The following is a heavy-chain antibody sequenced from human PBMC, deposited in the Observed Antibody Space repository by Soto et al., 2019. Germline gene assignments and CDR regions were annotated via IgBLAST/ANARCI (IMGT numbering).Heavy chain of an antibody. V-gene: IGHV4-31*03. J-gene: IGHJ6*01. Sequence: PSETLSLTCTVSGGSISSGGYYWSWIRQHPGKGLEWIGYIYYSGSTYYNPSLKSRVTISVDTSKNQFSLKLSSVTAADTAVYYCARDGGYCSSTSCYTYYYYGMDVWGQGTTVTVSS. CDR3: ARDGGYCSSTSCYTYYYYGMDV. D-gene: IGHD2-2*02. CDR1: GGSISSGGYY. CDR2: IYYSGST.